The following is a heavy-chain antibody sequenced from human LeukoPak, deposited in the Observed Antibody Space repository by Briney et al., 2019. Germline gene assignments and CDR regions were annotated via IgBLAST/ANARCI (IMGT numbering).Heavy chain of an antibody. Sequence: ASVKVSCKASGCTFTSYDINWVRQATGQGLEWMGWMNPNSGNTGYAQKFQGRVTITRNTSISTAHMELSSLRSDDTAVYYCARDRHGCSSTSCYSEAGWFDPWGQGTLVTVSS. CDR2: MNPNSGNT. V-gene: IGHV1-8*03. J-gene: IGHJ5*02. D-gene: IGHD2-2*01. CDR3: ARDRHGCSSTSCYSEAGWFDP. CDR1: GCTFTSYD.